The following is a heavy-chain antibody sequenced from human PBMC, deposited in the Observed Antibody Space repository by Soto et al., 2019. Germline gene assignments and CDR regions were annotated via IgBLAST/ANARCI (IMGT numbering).Heavy chain of an antibody. Sequence: EVQLLESGGGLVQPGGSLRLSCAASGFTFSNYAMSWVRQAPGKGLEWVSAISGRGGGTYFTDSVKGRFTISSDNSRNTLYLQMNSLRAEDTAVYYCAKDRLAIFWSSYNDAFDIWGQGTMVTVSS. J-gene: IGHJ3*02. CDR1: GFTFSNYA. CDR2: ISGRGGGT. V-gene: IGHV3-23*01. CDR3: AKDRLAIFWSSYNDAFDI. D-gene: IGHD3-3*01.